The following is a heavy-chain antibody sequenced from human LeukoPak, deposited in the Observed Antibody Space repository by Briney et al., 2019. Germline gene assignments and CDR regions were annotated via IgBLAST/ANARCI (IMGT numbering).Heavy chain of an antibody. CDR2: INPNSGGT. V-gene: IGHV1-2*06. Sequence: ASVKVSCKASGYTFTGYYMHWVRQAPGQGLEWMGRINPNSGGTNYAQKFQGRVTMTRDTSISTAYMELSSLRSEDTAVYYCARVWRRDYDSSGYWYFDYWGQGTLVTVSS. D-gene: IGHD3-22*01. CDR1: GYTFTGYY. J-gene: IGHJ4*02. CDR3: ARVWRRDYDSSGYWYFDY.